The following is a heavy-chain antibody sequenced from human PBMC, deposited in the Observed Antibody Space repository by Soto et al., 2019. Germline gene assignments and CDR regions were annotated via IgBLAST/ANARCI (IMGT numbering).Heavy chain of an antibody. V-gene: IGHV3-30-3*01. Sequence: QVQLVESGGGVVQPGRSLRLSCAASGFTFSSYAMHWVRQAPGKGLEWVAVISYDGSNKYYADSVKGRFTISRDNSKNTLYLQMNSLRAEDTAVYYCARDYNRYCSSTSCYKYFQHWGQGTLVTVSS. CDR1: GFTFSSYA. CDR2: ISYDGSNK. J-gene: IGHJ1*01. CDR3: ARDYNRYCSSTSCYKYFQH. D-gene: IGHD2-2*02.